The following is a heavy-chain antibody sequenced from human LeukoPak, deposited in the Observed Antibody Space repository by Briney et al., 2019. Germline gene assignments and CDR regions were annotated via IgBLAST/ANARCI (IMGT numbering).Heavy chain of an antibody. J-gene: IGHJ5*02. D-gene: IGHD6-19*01. V-gene: IGHV4-34*01. CDR1: GGSFSGYY. CDR2: INHSGST. Sequence: SETLSLTCAVYGGSFSGYYWSWIRQPPGKGLEWIGEINHSGSTNYNPSLKSRVPISVDTSKNQFSLKLSSVTAADTAVYYCATCIAVAGTGWFDPWGQGTLVTVSS. CDR3: ATCIAVAGTGWFDP.